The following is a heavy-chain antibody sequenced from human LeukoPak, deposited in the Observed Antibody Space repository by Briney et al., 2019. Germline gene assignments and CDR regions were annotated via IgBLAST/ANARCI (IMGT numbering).Heavy chain of an antibody. Sequence: RSGGSLRLSCAASGFTFYTYWMIWVRQAPGKGLGWVANIDQGGSTKYYVDSLKGRFTISRDNAKNSLYLQMNSLRAEDTAVYYCVRDKGGRSGAIYYDAFDVWGQGTMVTVSS. J-gene: IGHJ3*01. V-gene: IGHV3-7*01. CDR1: GFTFYTYW. D-gene: IGHD1-26*01. CDR2: IDQGGSTK. CDR3: VRDKGGRSGAIYYDAFDV.